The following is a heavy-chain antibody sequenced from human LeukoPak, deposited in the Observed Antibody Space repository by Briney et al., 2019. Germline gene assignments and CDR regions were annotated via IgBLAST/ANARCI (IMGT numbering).Heavy chain of an antibody. D-gene: IGHD1-26*01. CDR1: GFTFSSYW. CDR2: IKQDGSEK. Sequence: GGSLRLSXAASGFTFSSYWMSWVRQSPGKGLEWVANIKQDGSEKYYVDSVKGRFTISRDNAKNSLYLQMNSLRAEDAAVYYCARVWEWELLDYWGQGTLVTVSS. J-gene: IGHJ4*02. CDR3: ARVWEWELLDY. V-gene: IGHV3-7*01.